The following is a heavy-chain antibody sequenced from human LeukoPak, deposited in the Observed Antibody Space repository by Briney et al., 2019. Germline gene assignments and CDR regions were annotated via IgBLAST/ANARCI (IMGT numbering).Heavy chain of an antibody. Sequence: GGSLRLSCAASGFTFSSYSMNWVRQAPGKGLEWVSSISSSSSYIYYADSVKGRFTISRDNAKNSLYLQMNSLRAEDTAVYYCAREGVLDSSGYNDAFDIWGHGTMVTVSS. CDR2: ISSSSSYI. CDR1: GFTFSSYS. D-gene: IGHD3-22*01. V-gene: IGHV3-21*04. J-gene: IGHJ3*02. CDR3: AREGVLDSSGYNDAFDI.